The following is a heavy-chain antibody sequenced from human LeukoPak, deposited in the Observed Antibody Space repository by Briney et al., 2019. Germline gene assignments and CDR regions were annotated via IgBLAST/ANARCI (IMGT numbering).Heavy chain of an antibody. Sequence: PGGSLRLSCAASGFTVSSNYMSWVRQAPGKGLEWVSVIYSCGSTYYADSVKGRFTISRDNSKNTLYLQMNSLRAEDTAVYYCAKHPGYSSGWFYFDYWGQGTLVTVSS. CDR1: GFTVSSNY. V-gene: IGHV3-66*03. J-gene: IGHJ4*02. CDR3: AKHPGYSSGWFYFDY. CDR2: IYSCGST. D-gene: IGHD6-19*01.